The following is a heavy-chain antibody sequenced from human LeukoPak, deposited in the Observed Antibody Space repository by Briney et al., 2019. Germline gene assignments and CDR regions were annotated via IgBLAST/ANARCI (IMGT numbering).Heavy chain of an antibody. V-gene: IGHV4-30-2*01. D-gene: IGHD6-19*01. CDR2: IYHSGST. J-gene: IGHJ4*02. CDR3: ARARLIHPSFDY. Sequence: PSETLSLTCTVSGGSISSGGYYWSWIRQPPGKGLEWIGYIYHSGSTYYNPSLKSRVTISVDRSKNQFSLKLSSVTAADTAVYYCARARLIHPSFDYWGQGTLVTVSS. CDR1: GGSISSGGYY.